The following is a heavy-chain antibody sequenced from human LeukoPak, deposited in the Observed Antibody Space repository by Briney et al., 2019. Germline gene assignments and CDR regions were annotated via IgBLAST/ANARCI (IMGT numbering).Heavy chain of an antibody. J-gene: IGHJ5*02. CDR2: IYYTGST. D-gene: IGHD2-8*01. CDR1: GGSISSSDDY. CDR3: ARENYCTNGVCWAFDP. Sequence: PSETLSLTCTVSGGSISSSDDYWSWIRQPPGRGLEWLGNIYYTGSTSYNPSLKSRVTFSVDTFNNQFSLHLSSVTAADTAVYYCARENYCTNGVCWAFDPWGQGTLVTVSS. V-gene: IGHV4-39*07.